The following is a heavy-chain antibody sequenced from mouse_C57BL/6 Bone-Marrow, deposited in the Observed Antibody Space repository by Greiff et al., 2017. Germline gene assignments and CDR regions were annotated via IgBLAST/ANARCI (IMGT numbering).Heavy chain of an antibody. CDR3: AREVSNYVGYFDV. CDR1: GYTFTSYW. V-gene: IGHV1-50*01. J-gene: IGHJ1*03. CDR2: IDPSDSYT. D-gene: IGHD2-5*01. Sequence: QVQLQQPGAELVKPGASVKLSCKASGYTFTSYWMQWVKQRPGQGLEWIGEIDPSDSYTNYNQKFKGKATLTVDTSSSTAYMQLISLTSEDSAVYDCAREVSNYVGYFDVWGTGTTVSVSS.